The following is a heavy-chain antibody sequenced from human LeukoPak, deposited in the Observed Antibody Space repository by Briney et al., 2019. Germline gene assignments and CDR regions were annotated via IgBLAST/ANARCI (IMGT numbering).Heavy chain of an antibody. CDR1: GYTFTSYG. CDR3: ARASPSEYCGGDCYAFYFDY. Sequence: GASVKVSCKASGYTFTSYGISWVRQAPGQGLEWMGWINPNSGGTNYAQKFQGRVTMTRDTSISTAYMELSRLRSDDTAVYYCARASPSEYCGGDCYAFYFDYWGQGTLVTVSS. J-gene: IGHJ4*02. D-gene: IGHD2-21*02. V-gene: IGHV1-2*02. CDR2: INPNSGGT.